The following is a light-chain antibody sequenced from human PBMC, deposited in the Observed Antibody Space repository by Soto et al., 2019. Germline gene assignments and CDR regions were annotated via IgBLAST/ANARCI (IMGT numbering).Light chain of an antibody. V-gene: IGLV2-8*01. CDR3: TSYAGTYSFFYV. CDR1: SSDVGAYNY. CDR2: EVS. J-gene: IGLJ1*01. Sequence: QSVLTQAPSASGSPGQSVSISRTGTSSDVGAYNYVSWYQQLPGKAPKLIIYEVSKRPSGVPDRFSGSKSGNTASLTVSGLQAEDEADYYCTSYAGTYSFFYVFGNGTKVTVL.